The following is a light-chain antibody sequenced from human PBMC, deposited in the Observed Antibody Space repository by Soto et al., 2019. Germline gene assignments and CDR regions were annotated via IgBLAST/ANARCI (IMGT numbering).Light chain of an antibody. V-gene: IGKV1-16*01. CDR2: AAS. Sequence: DIQMTQSPSSLSASVLDRVTSTCLASQGIDTYLAWFQQKPGKAPKTLIYAASSLHSGVPSRFSGSGFGTDFTLTISSLQPEDFATYYCQHYNGYPQTFGQGTRLEI. CDR3: QHYNGYPQT. CDR1: QGIDTY. J-gene: IGKJ5*01.